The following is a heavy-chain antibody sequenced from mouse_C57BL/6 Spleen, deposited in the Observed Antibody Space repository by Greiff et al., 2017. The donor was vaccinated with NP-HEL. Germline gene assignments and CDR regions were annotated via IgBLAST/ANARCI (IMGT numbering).Heavy chain of an antibody. CDR3: ARENYAAMDY. CDR2: ISDGGSYT. CDR1: GFTFSSYA. D-gene: IGHD1-1*01. Sequence: EVKVVDSGGGLVKPGGSLKLSCAASGFTFSSYAMSWVRQTPEKRLEWVATISDGGSYTYYPDNVKGRFTISRDNAKNNLYLQMSHLKSEDTAMYYCARENYAAMDYWGQGTSVTVSS. V-gene: IGHV5-4*01. J-gene: IGHJ4*01.